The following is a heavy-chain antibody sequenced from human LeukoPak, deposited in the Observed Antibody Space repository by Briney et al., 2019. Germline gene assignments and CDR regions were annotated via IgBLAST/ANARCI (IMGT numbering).Heavy chain of an antibody. CDR1: GVTFEDYA. J-gene: IGHJ6*03. V-gene: IGHV3-9*01. Sequence: PGGSLRLSCAASGVTFEDYAMHWVRQAPGRGLEWVSGISWDSRSKTYADSVKGRFTISRDNAKNSLYLQMNSLRGEDTALYYCAKEPSGNYYMDVWGKGTTVTVSS. CDR3: AKEPSGNYYMDV. CDR2: ISWDSRSK.